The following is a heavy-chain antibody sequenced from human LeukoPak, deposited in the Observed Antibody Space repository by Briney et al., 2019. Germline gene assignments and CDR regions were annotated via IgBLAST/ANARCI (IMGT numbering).Heavy chain of an antibody. CDR2: IIPIFGTA. D-gene: IGHD5-18*01. J-gene: IGHJ5*02. CDR3: ARGGRRGYSYGGPGWFDP. V-gene: IGHV1-69*01. CDR1: GGTFSSYA. Sequence: PTASVNVSCKASGGTFSSYAISWVRQAPGQGLEWMGGIIPIFGTANYAQKFQGRVTITADESTSTAYMELSSLRSEDTAVYYCARGGRRGYSYGGPGWFDPWGQGTLVTVSS.